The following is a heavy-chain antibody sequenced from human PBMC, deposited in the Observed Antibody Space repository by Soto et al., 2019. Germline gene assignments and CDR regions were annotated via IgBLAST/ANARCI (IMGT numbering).Heavy chain of an antibody. V-gene: IGHV4-31*03. Sequence: PSETLSLTCTVSGGSISSGGYYWSWIRQHPGKGLEWIGYIYYSGSTYYNPSLKSRVTISVDTSKNQFSLKLSSVTAADTAVYYCALVSTTVTPHEPFDIWGQGSTVPVSS. CDR1: GGSISSGGYY. CDR2: IYYSGST. CDR3: ALVSTTVTPHEPFDI. J-gene: IGHJ3*02. D-gene: IGHD4-17*01.